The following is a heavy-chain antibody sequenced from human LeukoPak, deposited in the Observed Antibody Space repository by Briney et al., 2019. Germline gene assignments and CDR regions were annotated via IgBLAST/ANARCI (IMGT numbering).Heavy chain of an antibody. J-gene: IGHJ2*01. CDR1: GGSISSYY. D-gene: IGHD1-20*01. Sequence: SQTLSLTCTVSGGSISSYYWSWLRQPPGKGLEWIGYIYYSGSTNYNPSLKSRVTISVDTSKNQFSLKLSSVTAADTAVYYCARASLDNWNLPYWYFDLWGRGTLVTVSS. CDR2: IYYSGST. CDR3: ARASLDNWNLPYWYFDL. V-gene: IGHV4-59*01.